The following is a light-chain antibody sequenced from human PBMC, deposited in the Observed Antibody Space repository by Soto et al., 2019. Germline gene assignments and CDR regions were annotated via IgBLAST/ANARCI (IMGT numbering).Light chain of an antibody. Sequence: QAVVTQPPSVSGAPGQRVTISCTGSSSNIGAGYDVHWYQLLPGTAPKLLIYGNTNRPSGVPDRFSGSKSGTSASLAITGLQAEDEADYYCQSYDSSLSGPYVFGTGTKVTVL. J-gene: IGLJ1*01. CDR2: GNT. CDR1: SSNIGAGYD. V-gene: IGLV1-40*01. CDR3: QSYDSSLSGPYV.